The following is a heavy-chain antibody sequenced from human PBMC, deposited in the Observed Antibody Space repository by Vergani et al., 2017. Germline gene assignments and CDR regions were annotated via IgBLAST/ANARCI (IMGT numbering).Heavy chain of an antibody. V-gene: IGHV4-4*02. J-gene: IGHJ6*02. CDR2: IYHSGST. CDR1: GGSISSSNW. Sequence: QVQLQESGPGLVKPSGTLSLTCAVSGGSISSSNWWSWVRQPPGKGLEWIGEIYHSGSTNYNPSLKSRVTISVDKAKNQFSLKLSSVTAADTAVYYCARRIVGVVSERWYGMDVWGQGTTVTVSS. CDR3: ARRIVGVVSERWYGMDV. D-gene: IGHD3-3*01.